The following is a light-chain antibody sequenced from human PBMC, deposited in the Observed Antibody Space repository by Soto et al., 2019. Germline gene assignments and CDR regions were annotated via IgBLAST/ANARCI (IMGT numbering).Light chain of an antibody. CDR3: SSYTSSSTLSV. CDR2: EVN. CDR1: SSDIGNYDY. Sequence: HSALTQPASVSGSPGQAITISCTGTSSDIGNYDYVSWYQQHPGKAPKLIIYEVNNRPSGVSNRFSGSKSGNAASLTISGLQAEDEADYYCSSYTSSSTLSVFGTGTKLTV. J-gene: IGLJ1*01. V-gene: IGLV2-14*01.